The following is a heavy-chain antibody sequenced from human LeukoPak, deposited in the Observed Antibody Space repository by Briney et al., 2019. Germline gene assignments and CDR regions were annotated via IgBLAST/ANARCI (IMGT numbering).Heavy chain of an antibody. D-gene: IGHD5-18*01. J-gene: IGHJ4*02. CDR1: GFTFSNAW. Sequence: GGSLRLSCAASGFTFSNAWMSWVRQAPGKGLEWVAVISYDGSNKYYADSVKGRFTISIDNSKNTLYLQMNSLRAEDTAVYYCARDIVDTAMVPFDYWGQGTLVTVSS. CDR2: ISYDGSNK. V-gene: IGHV3-30*03. CDR3: ARDIVDTAMVPFDY.